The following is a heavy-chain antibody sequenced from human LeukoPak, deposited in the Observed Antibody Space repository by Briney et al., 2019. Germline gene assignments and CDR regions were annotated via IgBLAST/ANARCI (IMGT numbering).Heavy chain of an antibody. J-gene: IGHJ5*02. D-gene: IGHD5-12*01. V-gene: IGHV4-39*07. Sequence: PSETLSLTCTVSGGSISSSSYYWGWIRQPPGKELEWIGSIYYSGSTSHNPSLRGRVTISVDTSQNQFSLKLSSVTAADTAVYFCARDSEPRGYSGYDYVGNWFDPWGQGTLVTVSS. CDR1: GGSISSSSYY. CDR3: ARDSEPRGYSGYDYVGNWFDP. CDR2: IYYSGST.